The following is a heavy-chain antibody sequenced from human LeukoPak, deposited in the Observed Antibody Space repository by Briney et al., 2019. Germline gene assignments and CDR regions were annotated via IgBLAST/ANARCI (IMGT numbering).Heavy chain of an antibody. J-gene: IGHJ4*02. CDR2: INHSGST. CDR1: GGSFSGYY. D-gene: IGHD3-10*01. CDR3: ARDRRITMVRGVPFDY. V-gene: IGHV4-34*01. Sequence: SETLSLTCAVYGGSFSGYYWSWIRQPPGKGLEWIGEINHSGSTNYNPSLKSRVTISVDTSKNQFSLKLSSVTAADTAVYYCARDRRITMVRGVPFDYWGQGTLVTVSS.